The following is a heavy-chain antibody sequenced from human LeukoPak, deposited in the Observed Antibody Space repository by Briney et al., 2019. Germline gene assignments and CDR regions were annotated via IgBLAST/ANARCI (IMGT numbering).Heavy chain of an antibody. D-gene: IGHD1-26*01. CDR2: IYTSGST. CDR1: GGSISSYY. V-gene: IGHV4-4*07. Sequence: SETLSLTCTVSGGSISSYYWSWIRQPAGKGLEWIGRIYTSGSTNYNPSLKSRVTMSVDTSKNQFSLKLSSVTAADTAVYYCARDPYSGSYSADVYYYYMDVWGKGTTVTVSS. CDR3: ARDPYSGSYSADVYYYYMDV. J-gene: IGHJ6*03.